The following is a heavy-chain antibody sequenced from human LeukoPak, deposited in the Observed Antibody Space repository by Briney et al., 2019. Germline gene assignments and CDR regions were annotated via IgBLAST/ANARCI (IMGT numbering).Heavy chain of an antibody. J-gene: IGHJ4*02. CDR2: IYSSGST. V-gene: IGHV3-53*01. CDR3: AKGQIGSAFGYDSGSYYREPPDY. Sequence: PWGSLTLYCAASRFTVSSNYMSWVRQAPGKGLEWVSFIYSSGSTYYADSVKGRFTISRDNSKNTLYLQMNSLRAEDTAVYYCAKGQIGSAFGYDSGSYYREPPDYWGQENLVPVSS. D-gene: IGHD3-10*01. CDR1: RFTVSSNY.